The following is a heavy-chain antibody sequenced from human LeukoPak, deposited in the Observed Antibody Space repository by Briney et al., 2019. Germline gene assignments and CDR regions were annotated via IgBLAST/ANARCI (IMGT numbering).Heavy chain of an antibody. V-gene: IGHV1-69*01. D-gene: IGHD1-26*01. Sequence: SVNVSCKASGGTFSSYAISWVRQAPGQGLEWMGGIIPIFGTANYAQKFQGRVTITADESTSTAYMELSSLRSEDTAVYYCAREYRSWDWYFDLWGRGTLVTVSS. CDR1: GGTFSSYA. CDR2: IIPIFGTA. J-gene: IGHJ2*01. CDR3: AREYRSWDWYFDL.